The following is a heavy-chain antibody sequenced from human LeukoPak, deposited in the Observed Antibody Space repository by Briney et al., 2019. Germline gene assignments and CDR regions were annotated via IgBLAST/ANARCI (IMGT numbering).Heavy chain of an antibody. D-gene: IGHD3-22*01. CDR1: RYSINSCYY. V-gene: IGHV4-38-2*01. Sequence: KPSDTLSLTCVVSRYSINSCYYWGWIRQPPGKGLEWIGSIYHSVSTYYNPSLKSRVTISVDTSKNQFSLKLTSVTAADTAVYYCARVNNYYGTSAYSYEGAFDIWGQGTMVTVSS. J-gene: IGHJ3*02. CDR2: IYHSVST. CDR3: ARVNNYYGTSAYSYEGAFDI.